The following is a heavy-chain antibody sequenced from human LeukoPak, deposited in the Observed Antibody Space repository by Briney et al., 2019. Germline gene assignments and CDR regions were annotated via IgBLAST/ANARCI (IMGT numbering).Heavy chain of an antibody. V-gene: IGHV3-11*01. CDR1: GFTFSDYY. D-gene: IGHD2-8*01. J-gene: IGHJ4*02. CDR2: ISSSGSTI. CDR3: ASEEMATLLFDY. Sequence: GGSLRLSCAASGFTFSDYYMSWIRQAPGKGLEWVSYISSSGSTIYYADSVKGRFTISRDNAKNSLYLQMNSLRAEDTAVYYCASEEMATLLFDYWGQGTLVTVSS.